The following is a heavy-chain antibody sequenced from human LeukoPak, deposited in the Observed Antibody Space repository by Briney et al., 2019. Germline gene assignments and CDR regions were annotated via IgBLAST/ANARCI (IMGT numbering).Heavy chain of an antibody. CDR1: GFTFSSYW. CDR3: ARGGGYSYGTFDY. V-gene: IGHV3-74*01. Sequence: GGSLRLSCAASGFTFSSYWMHSVRHAPGKGLVWLSRINSDGSSTSYADSVKGRFTISRDNAKNTLYLQMNSLRAEDTASYYCARGGGYSYGTFDYWGQGTLVTVSS. D-gene: IGHD5-18*01. J-gene: IGHJ4*02. CDR2: INSDGSST.